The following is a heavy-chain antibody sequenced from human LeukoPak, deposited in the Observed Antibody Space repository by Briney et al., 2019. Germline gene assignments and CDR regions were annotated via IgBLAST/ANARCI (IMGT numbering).Heavy chain of an antibody. Sequence: SETLSLTCTVSGGSISSYYWSWIRQPAGKGLEWIGRIYTSGSTNYNPSLKSRVTMSVDTSKNQFSLKLSSVTAADTAVYYCAREGGGYSYGYYYYYYMDVWGKGTTVTASS. J-gene: IGHJ6*03. V-gene: IGHV4-4*07. D-gene: IGHD5-18*01. CDR1: GGSISSYY. CDR3: AREGGGYSYGYYYYYYMDV. CDR2: IYTSGST.